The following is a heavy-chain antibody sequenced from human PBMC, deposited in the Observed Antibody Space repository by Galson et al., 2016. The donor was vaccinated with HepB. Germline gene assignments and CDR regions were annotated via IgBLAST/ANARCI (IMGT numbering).Heavy chain of an antibody. V-gene: IGHV2-70*04. D-gene: IGHD3-10*01. CDR3: EWTHSYYGSGNYGAWFDP. CDR1: GLSLSSSGMR. CDR2: IDWDDDK. Sequence: PALVKPTQTLTLPCTFSGLSLSSSGMRVSWIRQPPGKAMEWLARIDWDDDKFYSRSLKTRSTITKDTSKNQVVLTMTNMDPVDTATYYCEWTHSYYGSGNYGAWFDPWGQGTLVTVSS. J-gene: IGHJ5*02.